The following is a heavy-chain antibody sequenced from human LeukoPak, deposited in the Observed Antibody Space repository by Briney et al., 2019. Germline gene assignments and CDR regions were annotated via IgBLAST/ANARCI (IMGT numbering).Heavy chain of an antibody. CDR2: ISGSGGST. D-gene: IGHD1-26*01. Sequence: GGSLRLSCAASGFTFSSYAMSWVRQAPGKGLEWVSAISGSGGSTYYADSVKGRFTISRDNSKNTLYLQMNSLRAEVTAVYYCAKDRTHSGSYGGVDYWGQGTLVTVSS. J-gene: IGHJ4*02. V-gene: IGHV3-23*01. CDR1: GFTFSSYA. CDR3: AKDRTHSGSYGGVDY.